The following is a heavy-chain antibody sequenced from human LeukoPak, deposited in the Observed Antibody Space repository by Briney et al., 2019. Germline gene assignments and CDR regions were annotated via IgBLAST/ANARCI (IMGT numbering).Heavy chain of an antibody. CDR1: GFTFNNYG. CDR3: AKEGIAVAATYYYYYMDV. J-gene: IGHJ6*03. D-gene: IGHD6-19*01. CDR2: ISYDGPNK. V-gene: IGHV3-30*18. Sequence: PGRSLRLSCAASGFTFNNYGMHWVRQAPGKGLEWVAVISYDGPNKYYADSVKGRFTISRDNSKNTQYLQMNSLRAEDTAVYYCAKEGIAVAATYYYYYMDVWGKGTTVTVSS.